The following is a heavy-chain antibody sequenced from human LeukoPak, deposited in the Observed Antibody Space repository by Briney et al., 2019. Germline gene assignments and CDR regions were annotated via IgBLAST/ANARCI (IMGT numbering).Heavy chain of an antibody. Sequence: SETLSLTCTVSGDSISSGYYWGWIRQPPGKGLEWIGSIYHSGSTYYNPSLKSRVTISVDTSKNQFSLKLSSVTAADTAVYYCARVRTVAGVLNAFDIWGQGTMVTVSS. CDR2: IYHSGST. CDR3: ARVRTVAGVLNAFDI. CDR1: GDSISSGYY. V-gene: IGHV4-38-2*02. J-gene: IGHJ3*02. D-gene: IGHD6-19*01.